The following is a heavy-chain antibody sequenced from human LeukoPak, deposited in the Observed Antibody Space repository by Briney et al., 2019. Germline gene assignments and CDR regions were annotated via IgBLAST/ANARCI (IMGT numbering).Heavy chain of an antibody. J-gene: IGHJ4*02. D-gene: IGHD4-17*01. V-gene: IGHV5-10-1*01. CDR2: IDPSDSYT. CDR3: ASTTVTTLGGVTY. Sequence: GESLQISCKGSGYSFTSYWISWVRQMPGKGLEWMGRIDPSDSYTNYSPSFQGHVIISADKSISTAYLQWSSLKASDTAMYYCASTTVTTLGGVTYWGQGTLVTVSS. CDR1: GYSFTSYW.